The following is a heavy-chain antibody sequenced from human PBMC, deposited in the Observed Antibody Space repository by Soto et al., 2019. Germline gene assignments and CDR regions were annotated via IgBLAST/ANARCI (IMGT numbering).Heavy chain of an antibody. V-gene: IGHV1-18*01. J-gene: IGHJ4*02. CDR1: GYTSTSYG. Sequence: ASVKVSCKASGYTSTSYGISWVRQAPGQGLEWMGWISAYNGNTNYAQNLQDRVTMTIDTSTTTAYMELRSLRSDDTAVYYCARDPGYASGWYCDYWGQGTLVTVSS. CDR2: ISAYNGNT. D-gene: IGHD6-19*01. CDR3: ARDPGYASGWYCDY.